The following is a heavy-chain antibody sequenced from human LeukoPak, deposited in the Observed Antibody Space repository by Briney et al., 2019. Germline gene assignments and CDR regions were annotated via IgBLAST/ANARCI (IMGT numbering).Heavy chain of an antibody. J-gene: IGHJ3*02. V-gene: IGHV3-7*01. CDR3: ARASGIVVVPAAKGAFDI. D-gene: IGHD2-2*01. CDR1: GFTVSSNY. Sequence: GGSLRLSCAASGFTVSSNYMSWVRQAPGKGLEWVANIKQDGSEKYYVDSVKGRFTISRDNAKNSLYLQMNSLRAGDTAVYYCARASGIVVVPAAKGAFDIWGQGTMVTVSS. CDR2: IKQDGSEK.